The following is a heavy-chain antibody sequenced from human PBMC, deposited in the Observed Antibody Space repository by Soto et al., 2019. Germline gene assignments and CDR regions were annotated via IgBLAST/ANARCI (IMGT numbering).Heavy chain of an antibody. V-gene: IGHV1-69*13. CDR3: ARAPYQLLTYGFDP. Sequence: GASVKVSCKASGYTFTSYDINWVRQATGQGLEWMGWIIPIFGTANYAQKFQGRVTITADESTSTAYMELSSLRSEDTAVYYCARAPYQLLTYGFDPWGQGTLVTVSS. J-gene: IGHJ5*02. D-gene: IGHD2-2*01. CDR1: GYTFTSYD. CDR2: IIPIFGTA.